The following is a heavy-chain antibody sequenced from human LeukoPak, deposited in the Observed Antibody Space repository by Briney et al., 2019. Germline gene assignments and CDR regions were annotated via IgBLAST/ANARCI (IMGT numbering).Heavy chain of an antibody. Sequence: GTSLRLSCAASGFNFRSQGMHWVRQAPGKGLEWVAVAYDDASNQYYADSVKGRFTVSKDNPKNTLYIQMNSLRAEDTAVYYCATGGRYYYDQWGQGTLVTVSS. D-gene: IGHD3-22*01. V-gene: IGHV3-33*01. CDR2: AYDDASNQ. CDR1: GFNFRSQG. J-gene: IGHJ4*02. CDR3: ATGGRYYYDQ.